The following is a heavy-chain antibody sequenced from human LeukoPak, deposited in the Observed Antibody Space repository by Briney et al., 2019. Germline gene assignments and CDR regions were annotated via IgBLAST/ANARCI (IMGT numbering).Heavy chain of an antibody. CDR2: IKEDGSEK. CDR3: ARVMGCSSTSCYTFDYYYGMDV. Sequence: PGGSLRLSCAASGFTFSSHWMSWVRQAPGKGLEWVANIKEDGSEKYYVDSVKGRFTISRDNAKNSLYLQMNSLRAEDTAVYYCARVMGCSSTSCYTFDYYYGMDVWGQGTTVTVSS. D-gene: IGHD2-2*02. V-gene: IGHV3-7*01. J-gene: IGHJ6*02. CDR1: GFTFSSHW.